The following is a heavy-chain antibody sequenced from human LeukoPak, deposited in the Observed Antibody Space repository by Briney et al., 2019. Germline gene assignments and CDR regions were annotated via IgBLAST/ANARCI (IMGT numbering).Heavy chain of an antibody. CDR2: ISAYNGNT. J-gene: IGHJ4*02. CDR3: ARPFSSGWPFDY. CDR1: GYTFTSYG. Sequence: ASVKGSCKASGYTFTSYGISWGRQAPGQGLEWMGWISAYNGNTNYAQKLQGRVTMTTDTSTSTAYMELRSLRSDDTAVYYCARPFSSGWPFDYWGQGTLVTVSS. D-gene: IGHD6-19*01. V-gene: IGHV1-18*01.